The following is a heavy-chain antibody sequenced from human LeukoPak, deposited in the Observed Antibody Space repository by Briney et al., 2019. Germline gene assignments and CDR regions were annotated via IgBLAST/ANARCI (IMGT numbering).Heavy chain of an antibody. CDR3: AKDPLCSSTSCSISRLGYYYYYGMDV. V-gene: IGHV3-30*18. J-gene: IGHJ6*02. Sequence: QPGRSLRLSCAASGFTFSSYGMHWVRQAPGKGLEWVAVISYDGSNKYYADSVKGRFTISRDNSKNTLYLQMNSLRAEDTAVYYCAKDPLCSSTSCSISRLGYYYYYGMDVWGQGTTVTVSS. CDR2: ISYDGSNK. D-gene: IGHD2-2*01. CDR1: GFTFSSYG.